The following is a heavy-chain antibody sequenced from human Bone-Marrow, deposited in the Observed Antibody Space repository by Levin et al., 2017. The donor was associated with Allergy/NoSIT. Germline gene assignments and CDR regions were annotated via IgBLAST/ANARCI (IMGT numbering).Heavy chain of an antibody. CDR1: GGSISSGDYY. V-gene: IGHV4-30-4*01. Sequence: SETLSLTCTVSGGSISSGDYYWSWIRQPPGKGLEWIGYIYYSGSTYYNPSLKSRVTISVDTSKNQFSLKLSSVTAADTAVYYCARARRFLEWLLYEFYFDYWGQGTLVTVSS. CDR2: IYYSGST. CDR3: ARARRFLEWLLYEFYFDY. J-gene: IGHJ4*02. D-gene: IGHD3-3*01.